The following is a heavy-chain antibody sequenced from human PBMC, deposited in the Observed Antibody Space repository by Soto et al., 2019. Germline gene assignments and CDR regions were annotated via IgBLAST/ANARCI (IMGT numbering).Heavy chain of an antibody. CDR3: ARVRGWQALGLDEYFQH. V-gene: IGHV1-18*04. CDR2: ISAYNGNT. Sequence: QVQLVQSGAEVKKPGASVKVSCKASGYTFTSYGISWVRQAPGQGLEWMGWISAYNGNTNYAQKLRGRVNMTTDTSTSTPYMELRSLRSDDTAVYYCARVRGWQALGLDEYFQHWGQGTLVTVSS. D-gene: IGHD6-19*01. CDR1: GYTFTSYG. J-gene: IGHJ1*01.